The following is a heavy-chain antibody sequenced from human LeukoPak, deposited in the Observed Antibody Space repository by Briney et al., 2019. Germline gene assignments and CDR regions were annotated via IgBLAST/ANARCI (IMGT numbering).Heavy chain of an antibody. D-gene: IGHD1-26*01. J-gene: IGHJ4*02. V-gene: IGHV3-7*01. Sequence: PGGSLRLSCAASGFTFNTYWMAWVRQAPGKGLEWVANIKEDESAKHQADSVKGRFTISRDNAQNSVYLQTSSLRGEDTAVYYCARDVGGSLDYWGQGTLVTVSS. CDR3: ARDVGGSLDY. CDR2: IKEDESAK. CDR1: GFTFNTYW.